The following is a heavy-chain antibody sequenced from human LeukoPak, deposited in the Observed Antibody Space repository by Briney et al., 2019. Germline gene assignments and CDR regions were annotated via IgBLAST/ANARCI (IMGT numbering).Heavy chain of an antibody. CDR3: VRDTDP. Sequence: GGSLRLSCAASGFTFSSYEMNWVCQAPGRGLEWVSYISSNGATIHCADSVKGRFTISRDNTKNSLYLQLNSLRAEDTAVYYCVRDTDPWGQGTLVTVSS. CDR2: ISSNGATI. V-gene: IGHV3-48*03. J-gene: IGHJ5*02. CDR1: GFTFSSYE.